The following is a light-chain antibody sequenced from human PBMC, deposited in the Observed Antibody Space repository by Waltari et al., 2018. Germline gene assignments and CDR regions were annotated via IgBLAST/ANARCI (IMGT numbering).Light chain of an antibody. CDR3: QQSYTTPYT. CDR1: QSVSDY. Sequence: DIQMTQSPSYLSASLGDRVTITCRASQSVSDYLNWYQQKPGKAPRHLIYTASSLQSGVPSTFSGSGSGTEFTLTSSSLQIEDFATYYCQQSYTTPYTFGQGTKLEIK. CDR2: TAS. V-gene: IGKV1-39*01. J-gene: IGKJ2*01.